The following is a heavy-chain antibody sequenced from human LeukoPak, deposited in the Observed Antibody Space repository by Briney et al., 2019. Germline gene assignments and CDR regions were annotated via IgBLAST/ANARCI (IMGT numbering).Heavy chain of an antibody. Sequence: GGSLRHSCAASGFTFTNYVMSWVRQAPGKGLEWVSGISGSGGRTFYADSVKGRFSISRDNSKNTLSLQMNSLRADDTAVYHCAKDSWRDQLPFIFDYWGQGILVTVSS. V-gene: IGHV3-23*01. CDR2: ISGSGGRT. CDR1: GFTFTNYV. D-gene: IGHD2-2*01. J-gene: IGHJ4*02. CDR3: AKDSWRDQLPFIFDY.